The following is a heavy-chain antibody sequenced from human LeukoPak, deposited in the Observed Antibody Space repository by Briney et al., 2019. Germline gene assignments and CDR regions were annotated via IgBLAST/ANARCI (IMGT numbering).Heavy chain of an antibody. CDR1: GFTFSSYS. Sequence: GGSLRLPCAASGFTFSSYSMNWVSQAPGKGREWVSYISSSSSTIYYADSVKGRFTISRDNAKNSLYLQMNSLRAEDTAVYYCARALYPASNDAFDIWGQGTMVTVSS. CDR2: ISSSSSTI. J-gene: IGHJ3*02. CDR3: ARALYPASNDAFDI. D-gene: IGHD3-16*01. V-gene: IGHV3-48*01.